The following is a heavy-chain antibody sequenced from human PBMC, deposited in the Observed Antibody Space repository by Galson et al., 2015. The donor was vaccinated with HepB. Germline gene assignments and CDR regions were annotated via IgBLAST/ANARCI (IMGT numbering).Heavy chain of an antibody. J-gene: IGHJ6*02. V-gene: IGHV4-59*01. Sequence: ETLSLTCTVSGGSISSYYWSWIRQPPGKGLEWIGYIYYSGSTNYNPSLKSRVTISVDTSKNQFSLKLSSVTAADTAVYYCARGSRAYQLRFLEWSRSPGGVLDVWGQGTTVTVSS. D-gene: IGHD3-3*01. CDR3: ARGSRAYQLRFLEWSRSPGGVLDV. CDR1: GGSISSYY. CDR2: IYYSGST.